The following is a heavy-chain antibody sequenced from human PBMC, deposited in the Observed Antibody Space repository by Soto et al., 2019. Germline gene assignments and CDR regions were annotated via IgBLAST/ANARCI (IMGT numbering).Heavy chain of an antibody. V-gene: IGHV3-30-3*01. J-gene: IGHJ4*02. CDR3: AKDLNLLALDY. CDR2: ISYDGSNK. D-gene: IGHD5-12*01. Sequence: PGGSLRLSCAASGFTFSSYAMHWVRQAPGKGLEWVAVISYDGSNKYYADSVKGRFTISRDNSKNTLYLQMNSLRAEDTAVYYCAKDLNLLALDYWGQGTLVTVSS. CDR1: GFTFSSYA.